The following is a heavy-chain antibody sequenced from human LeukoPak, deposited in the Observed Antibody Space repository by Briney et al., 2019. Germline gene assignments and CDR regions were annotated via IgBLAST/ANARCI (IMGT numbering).Heavy chain of an antibody. Sequence: SSETLSLTCTVSGGSISSGSYYWSWIRQPPGKGLEWIGEINHSGSTNYNPSLKSRVTISVDTSKNQFSLKLSSVTAADTAVYYCARSDYNWNYNYWGQGTLVTVSS. CDR1: GGSISSGSYY. CDR2: INHSGST. CDR3: ARSDYNWNYNY. V-gene: IGHV4-39*07. D-gene: IGHD1-7*01. J-gene: IGHJ4*02.